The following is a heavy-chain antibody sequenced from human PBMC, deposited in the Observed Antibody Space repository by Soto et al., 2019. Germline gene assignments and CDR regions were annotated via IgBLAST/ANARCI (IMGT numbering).Heavy chain of an antibody. CDR2: IDNGGNT. V-gene: IGHV4-39*01. J-gene: IGHJ4*02. D-gene: IGHD1-26*01. Sequence: PSAIFLLTSTVSGRPLNIYADSCFLTWIRQPPGKGLEWIGSIDNGGNTHYNAPLKSRVIISADTSKNQFSLSLNSVTAADTAVYYCVKRSLLMAPTWGQGIQVTVS. CDR3: VKRSLLMAPT. CDR1: GRPLNIYADS.